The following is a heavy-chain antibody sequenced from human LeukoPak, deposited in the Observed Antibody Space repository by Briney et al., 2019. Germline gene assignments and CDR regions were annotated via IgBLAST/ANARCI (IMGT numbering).Heavy chain of an antibody. D-gene: IGHD3-10*01. Sequence: PGGSLRLSCAASGFTFSSYAMSWVRQSPGKGLEWVSAISGSSSSTYYTDSVKGRFTISRDNSKNTLYLQMNSLRAEDTAIYYCVGYTGSYRSNYWGQGTLVTV. J-gene: IGHJ4*02. V-gene: IGHV3-23*01. CDR3: VGYTGSYRSNY. CDR2: ISGSSSST. CDR1: GFTFSSYA.